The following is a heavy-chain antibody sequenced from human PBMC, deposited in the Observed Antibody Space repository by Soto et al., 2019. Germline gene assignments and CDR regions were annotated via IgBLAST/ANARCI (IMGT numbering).Heavy chain of an antibody. V-gene: IGHV3-21*01. CDR3: ARDQGSSWPFDY. D-gene: IGHD6-13*01. CDR2: ISSSSSYI. Sequence: VRQAPGKGLEWVSSISSSSSYIYYADSVKGRFTISRDNAKNSLYLQMNGLRAEDTAVYYCARDQGSSWPFDYWGQGTLVTVSS. J-gene: IGHJ4*02.